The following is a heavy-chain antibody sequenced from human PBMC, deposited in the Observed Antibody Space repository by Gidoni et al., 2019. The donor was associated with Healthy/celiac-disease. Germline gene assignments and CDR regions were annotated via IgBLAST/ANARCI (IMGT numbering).Heavy chain of an antibody. D-gene: IGHD3-3*01. CDR1: GFSLSNARMG. CDR2: IFSNDEK. Sequence: QVTLKESGPVLVKPTETRTLTCTVSGFSLSNARMGVSGIRQPPGKALEWLAHIFSNDEKSYSTSLKSRLTLSKDTSKSQVVLTMTNMDPVDTATYYCARITDYDFWSGYGGGNNWFDPWGQGTLVTVSS. CDR3: ARITDYDFWSGYGGGNNWFDP. V-gene: IGHV2-26*01. J-gene: IGHJ5*02.